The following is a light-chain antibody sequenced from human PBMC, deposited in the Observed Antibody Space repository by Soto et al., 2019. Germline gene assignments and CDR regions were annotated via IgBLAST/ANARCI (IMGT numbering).Light chain of an antibody. J-gene: IGKJ2*03. CDR3: LQYNTFPHS. V-gene: IGKV1-5*01. CDR2: DAT. CDR1: LIIARW. Sequence: DIQMTQSPSTLSASIGDSVTLTCRASLIIARWLAWYQQKPGKAPNLVIYDATKLQSGVPSRFSATASGAEFTLTISGLQAEDFATYYCLQYNTFPHSFGQGTRLEI.